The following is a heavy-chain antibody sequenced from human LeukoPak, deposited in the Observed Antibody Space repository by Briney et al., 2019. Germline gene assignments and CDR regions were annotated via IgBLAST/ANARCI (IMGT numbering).Heavy chain of an antibody. CDR2: ISSTSSYI. V-gene: IGHV3-21*04. D-gene: IGHD3-22*01. Sequence: GGSLRLSCAASGFTFSSYSMNWVRQAPGKGLEWVSSISSTSSYIYYADSVKGRFTISRDNAKNSLYLQMNSLRAEDTAVYYCAKAGTYYYDSSGYYSIWGQGTMVTVSS. CDR1: GFTFSSYS. CDR3: AKAGTYYYDSSGYYSI. J-gene: IGHJ3*02.